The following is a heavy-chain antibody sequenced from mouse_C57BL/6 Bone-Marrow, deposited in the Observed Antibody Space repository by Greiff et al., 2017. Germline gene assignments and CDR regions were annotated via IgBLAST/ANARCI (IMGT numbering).Heavy chain of an antibody. CDR2: IDPNSGGT. Sequence: QVQLKQPGAELVKPGASVKLSCKASGYTFTSYWMHWVKQRPGRGLEWIGRIDPNSGGTKYNEKFKSKATLTVDKPSSTAYMQLSSLTSEDSAVYYCAREGFYSNYGAYWGQGTLVTVSA. V-gene: IGHV1-72*01. D-gene: IGHD2-5*01. J-gene: IGHJ3*01. CDR1: GYTFTSYW. CDR3: AREGFYSNYGAY.